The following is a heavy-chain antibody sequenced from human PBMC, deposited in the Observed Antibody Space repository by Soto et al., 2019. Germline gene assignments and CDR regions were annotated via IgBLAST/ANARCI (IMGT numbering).Heavy chain of an antibody. D-gene: IGHD4-4*01. CDR2: ISSTGGST. CDR1: GITFNYYA. J-gene: IGHJ4*02. V-gene: IGHV3-23*01. CDR3: SKPRFVGGSGNYVRGHDY. Sequence: EVQLLESGGGLVQPGESLRLSCVASGITFNYYALSWVRQTPGKGLEWVSVISSTGGSTNYADSVKGRFTISRDNSMNTLYLQMDSVRAEDTALYYCSKPRFVGGSGNYVRGHDYWGPETLVTVSS.